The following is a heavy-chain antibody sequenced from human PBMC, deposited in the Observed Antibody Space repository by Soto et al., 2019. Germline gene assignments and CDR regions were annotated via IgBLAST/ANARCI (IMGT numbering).Heavy chain of an antibody. CDR3: ARDFGEEKDSTSSLEY. CDR1: GASTSSAGYA. V-gene: IGHV4-31*11. D-gene: IGHD3-3*01. J-gene: IGHJ6*04. Sequence: SETLSLTCAVSGASTSSAGYAWTWLRQHPEKGLEWIGHIFYSGSTSYNPSLKSRVTISIDTTKNQFSLKMKSVTAADTAVYYCARDFGEEKDSTSSLEYWDKGPMVTVSS. CDR2: IFYSGST.